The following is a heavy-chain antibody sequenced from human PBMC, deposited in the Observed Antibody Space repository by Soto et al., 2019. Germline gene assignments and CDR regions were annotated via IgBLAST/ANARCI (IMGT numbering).Heavy chain of an antibody. J-gene: IGHJ6*02. Sequence: QVQLVQSGAEVKKPGASVKVSCKASGYTFTSYGISWVRQAPGQGLEWMGWISAYNGNTNYAQKLQGSVTMTTDTSTSTAYMELRSLRSDDTAVYYCARDYFDTERGSPATEYYYYGMDVWGQGTTVTVSS. V-gene: IGHV1-18*01. CDR3: ARDYFDTERGSPATEYYYYGMDV. D-gene: IGHD3-9*01. CDR1: GYTFTSYG. CDR2: ISAYNGNT.